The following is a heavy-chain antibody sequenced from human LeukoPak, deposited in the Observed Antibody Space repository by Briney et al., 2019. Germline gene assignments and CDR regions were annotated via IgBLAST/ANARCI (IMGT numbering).Heavy chain of an antibody. CDR2: ISSSSSYT. V-gene: IGHV3-21*01. CDR1: GFTFSSYG. CDR3: ARDLSGSDREPIASDY. J-gene: IGHJ4*02. Sequence: PGGSLRLSCAASGFTFSSYGMHWVRQAPGKGLEWVSSISSSSSYTYYADSVKGRFTISRDNAKDSLYLQMNSLRAEDTAVYYCARDLSGSDREPIASDYWGQGTLVTVSS. D-gene: IGHD5-12*01.